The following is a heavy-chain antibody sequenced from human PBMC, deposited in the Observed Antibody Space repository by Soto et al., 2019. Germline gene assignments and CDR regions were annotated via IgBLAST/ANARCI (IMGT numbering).Heavy chain of an antibody. CDR1: GYRFTGYP. CDR2: INPYSGDT. CDR3: AREKIAVVGY. V-gene: IGHV1-2*02. J-gene: IGHJ4*02. D-gene: IGHD2-21*01. Sequence: QVQLVQSGAEVKKPGASVKVSCKVSGYRFTGYPMNWVRQAPGQGLEWMGGINPYSGDTNYAQNFQGRVTMTRDTSISTVYMELRSLRFDDTAVYYCAREKIAVVGYWGQGTLVTVSS.